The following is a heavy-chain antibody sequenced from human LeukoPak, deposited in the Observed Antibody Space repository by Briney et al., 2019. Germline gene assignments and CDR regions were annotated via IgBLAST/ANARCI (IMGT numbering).Heavy chain of an antibody. J-gene: IGHJ3*02. Sequence: PGGSLRLSCAASGFTFSSYSMNWVRQAPGKGLEWVSYISSSSSTIYYADSVKGRFTISRDNAKNSLYLQMNSLREEDTAVYYCARGGYCGGDCYAFDIWGQGTMVTVSS. D-gene: IGHD2-21*02. CDR2: ISSSSSTI. CDR1: GFTFSSYS. V-gene: IGHV3-48*02. CDR3: ARGGYCGGDCYAFDI.